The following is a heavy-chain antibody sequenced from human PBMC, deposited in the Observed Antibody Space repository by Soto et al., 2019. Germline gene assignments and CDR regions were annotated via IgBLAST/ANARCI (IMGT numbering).Heavy chain of an antibody. D-gene: IGHD2-15*01. Sequence: SETLSLTCTVSGDSISGDSYCWSWIRQHPGRGLEWIGDIYYTGITYYNPALKSRISISVDTSKNQFSLNLNSVTAADTAVYFCARAEYGGKGGLRGTYFDYWGQGTLVTVYS. CDR1: GDSISGDSYC. CDR3: ARAEYGGKGGLRGTYFDY. CDR2: IYYTGIT. V-gene: IGHV4-31*03. J-gene: IGHJ4*02.